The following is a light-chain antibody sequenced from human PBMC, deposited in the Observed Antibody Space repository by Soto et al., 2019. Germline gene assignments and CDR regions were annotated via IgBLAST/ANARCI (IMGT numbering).Light chain of an antibody. CDR3: SSFTSSDALL. CDR1: SSDIATSDY. J-gene: IGLJ2*01. V-gene: IGLV2-14*03. Sequence: QSALTQPASVSGSPGQSITISCTGTSSDIATSDYVSWFQHHPGEAPKIILYDVNNRPSGVSDRFSGSKSGNTASLTISGLQAEDGADYYCSSFTSSDALLFGGGTKVTVL. CDR2: DVN.